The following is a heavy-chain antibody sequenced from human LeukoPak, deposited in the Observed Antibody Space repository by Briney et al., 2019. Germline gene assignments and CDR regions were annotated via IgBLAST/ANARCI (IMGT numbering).Heavy chain of an antibody. CDR1: GFTFSDYS. CDR2: ISSSTTYM. V-gene: IGHV3-21*01. D-gene: IGHD2-2*02. CDR3: ARGDVVVPGDIAFDH. Sequence: GGSLRLSCAASGFTFSDYSMTWVRQAPGKALEWVSSISSSTTYMYYADSMKGRFTISRDNAKNSLYLQMNSLRAEDTAVYYCARGDVVVPGDIAFDHWGQGTLVTVSS. J-gene: IGHJ4*02.